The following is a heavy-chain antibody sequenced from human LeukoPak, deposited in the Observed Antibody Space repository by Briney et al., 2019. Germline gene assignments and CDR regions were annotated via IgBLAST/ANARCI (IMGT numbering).Heavy chain of an antibody. CDR2: IKSGGITI. CDR3: LRDLNWSLDQ. J-gene: IGHJ4*02. Sequence: PGGSLRLSCAASGFTFSNYMMHWVRQAPGKGLVWVSRIKSGGITITYADSVKGRFTISRDNAKNTLYLQMSSLRAEDTAVYYCLRDLNWSLDQWGQGTLVTVSS. CDR1: GFTFSNYM. V-gene: IGHV3-74*01. D-gene: IGHD1-20*01.